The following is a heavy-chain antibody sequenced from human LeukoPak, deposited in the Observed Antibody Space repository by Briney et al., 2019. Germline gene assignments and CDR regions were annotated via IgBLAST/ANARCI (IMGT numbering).Heavy chain of an antibody. CDR3: AKGMYYDSSGYYSWLGY. Sequence: ASVKVSCKASGYTFTGYYMHWVRQAPGQGLEWMGWIDPNSGGTNYAQKFQGRVTMTRDTSISTAYMELSSLRSEDTAVYYCAKGMYYDSSGYYSWLGYWGQGTLVTVSS. CDR2: IDPNSGGT. V-gene: IGHV1-2*02. D-gene: IGHD3-22*01. CDR1: GYTFTGYY. J-gene: IGHJ4*02.